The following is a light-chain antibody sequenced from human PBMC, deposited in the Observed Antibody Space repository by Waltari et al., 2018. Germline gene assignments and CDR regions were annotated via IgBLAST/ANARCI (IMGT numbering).Light chain of an antibody. CDR2: KAY. CDR1: LSTGKE. V-gene: IGKV1-5*03. Sequence: IPLTQSPSTLSASVAHTVLLPCRAGLSTGKELAWYQQKPGKAPKLLIYKAYTLESGVPPRFSGSGSGTEFALIISNLQPDDFATYYCQQRKTVSKTFGQGTKVEVK. J-gene: IGKJ1*01. CDR3: QQRKTVSKT.